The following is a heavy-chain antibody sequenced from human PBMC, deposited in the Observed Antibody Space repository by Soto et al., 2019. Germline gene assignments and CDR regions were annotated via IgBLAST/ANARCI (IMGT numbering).Heavy chain of an antibody. CDR1: GYTFTSYA. CDR2: INAGNGNT. J-gene: IGHJ5*02. D-gene: IGHD1-26*01. Sequence: GASVKVSCKAYGYTFTSYAMHWVRQAPGQRHEWMGWINAGNGNTKYSQKFQGRVTITRDTSASTAYMELSRMRSEDTAVYYCARAKEMSGSYHDWFDPWGQGTLVTVSS. V-gene: IGHV1-3*01. CDR3: ARAKEMSGSYHDWFDP.